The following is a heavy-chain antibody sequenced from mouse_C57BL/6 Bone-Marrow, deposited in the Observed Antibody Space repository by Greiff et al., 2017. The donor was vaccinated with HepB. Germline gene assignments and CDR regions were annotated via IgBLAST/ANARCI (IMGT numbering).Heavy chain of an antibody. D-gene: IGHD4-1*01. CDR2: ISSGGSYT. V-gene: IGHV5-6*01. Sequence: EVQRVESGGDLVKPGGSLKLSCAASGFTFSSYGMSWVRQTPDKRLEWVATISSGGSYTYYPDSVKGRFTISRDNAKNTLYLQMSSLKSEDTAMYYCARLYNSDEFAYWGQGTLVTVSA. CDR3: ARLYNSDEFAY. CDR1: GFTFSSYG. J-gene: IGHJ3*01.